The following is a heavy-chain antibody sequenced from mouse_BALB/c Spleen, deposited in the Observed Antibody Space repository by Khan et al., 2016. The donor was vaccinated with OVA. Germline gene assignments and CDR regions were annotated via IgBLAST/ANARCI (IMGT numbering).Heavy chain of an antibody. J-gene: IGHJ3*01. V-gene: IGHV5-6*01. CDR2: VSTGDSYT. Sequence: EVELVESGGDLVKPGGSLKLSCAVSGFTFSTYGMSWVRQTPDKRLEWVATVSTGDSYTYYSDSVKGRFTFSRDNAKNTLYLQMSGLKSEDTAMFYCTRLAYYYDSEGFAYWGQGTLVTVSA. D-gene: IGHD1-1*01. CDR3: TRLAYYYDSEGFAY. CDR1: GFTFSTYG.